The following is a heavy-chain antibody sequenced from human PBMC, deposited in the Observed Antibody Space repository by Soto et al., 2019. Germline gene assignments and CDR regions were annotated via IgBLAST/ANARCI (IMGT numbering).Heavy chain of an antibody. CDR1: GYSFTSYY. CDR2: INPSGGST. D-gene: IGHD3-22*01. CDR3: ARDFEYYDSSGYSAFSWFDP. J-gene: IGHJ5*02. V-gene: IGHV1-46*01. Sequence: ASVKGSCKASGYSFTSYYMHWVRQAPGQGLELMGIINPSGGSTSYAQKFQGRVTMTRDTSTSTVYMELSSLRSEDTAEYYCARDFEYYDSSGYSAFSWFDPWGQGTLVTLSS.